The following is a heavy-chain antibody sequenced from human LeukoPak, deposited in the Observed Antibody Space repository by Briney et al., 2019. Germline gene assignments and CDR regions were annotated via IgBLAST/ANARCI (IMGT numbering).Heavy chain of an antibody. Sequence: PGGSLRLSCAASGCSFSSYGINWVRQAPGKGLEWVSGISGSGDITYYADSVEGRFTISRDNSRNTLYLQMNSLRAEDTAVYYCARLSKSSAIWYYFDYWGQGTLVTVSS. CDR1: GCSFSSYG. V-gene: IGHV3-23*01. CDR2: ISGSGDIT. D-gene: IGHD6-25*01. J-gene: IGHJ4*02. CDR3: ARLSKSSAIWYYFDY.